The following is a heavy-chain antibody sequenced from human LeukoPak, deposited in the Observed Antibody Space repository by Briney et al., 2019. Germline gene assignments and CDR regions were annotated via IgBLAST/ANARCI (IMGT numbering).Heavy chain of an antibody. V-gene: IGHV3-48*03. D-gene: IGHD3-10*02. J-gene: IGHJ6*04. CDR3: AELGITMIGGV. Sequence: PGGSLRLSCAASGFTFSRYWMNGVRQAPGKGLEWVSYISGSGSTIYYADSVKGRFTISRDNAKNSLYLQMNSLRAEDTAVYYCAELGITMIGGVWGKGTTVTVSS. CDR2: ISGSGSTI. CDR1: GFTFSRYW.